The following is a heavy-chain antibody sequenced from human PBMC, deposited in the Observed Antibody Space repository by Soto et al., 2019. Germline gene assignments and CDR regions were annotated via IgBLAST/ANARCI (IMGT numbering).Heavy chain of an antibody. CDR1: GYSFTSYW. CDR2: IDPSDSYT. Sequence: EVQLVQSGAEVKKPGESLRISCKGSGYSFTSYWISWVRQMPGKGLEWMGRIDPSDSYTNYSPSFQGHVTISADKSISTAYLQWSSLKASDTAMYYCARHLGGTGQSGYDWGVDAPRNLDYWGQGTLVTVSS. D-gene: IGHD5-12*01. V-gene: IGHV5-10-1*03. J-gene: IGHJ4*02. CDR3: ARHLGGTGQSGYDWGVDAPRNLDY.